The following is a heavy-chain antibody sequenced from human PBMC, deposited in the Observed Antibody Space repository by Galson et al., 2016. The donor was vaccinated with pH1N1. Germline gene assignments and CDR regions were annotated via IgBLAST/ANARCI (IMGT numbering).Heavy chain of an antibody. CDR1: GFSLSTSGVG. CDR3: ARSDYGDYVGGLHY. D-gene: IGHD4-17*01. CDR2: IYLDDDK. V-gene: IGHV2-5*02. Sequence: PALVKPTQTLTLTCTFSGFSLSTSGVGVGWIRQPPGKALEWLALIYLDDDKRYSPSLKSRLTITKDTSKNQMVLTMTNMDPVDTATYYCARSDYGDYVGGLHYWGQGTLVTVSS. J-gene: IGHJ4*02.